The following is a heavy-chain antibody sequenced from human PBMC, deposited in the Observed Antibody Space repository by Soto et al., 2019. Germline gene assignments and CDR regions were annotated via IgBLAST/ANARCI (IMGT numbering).Heavy chain of an antibody. CDR1: GYTLTELS. Sequence: GASVKVSCKVSGYTLTELSMHWVRQAPGKGLEWMGGFDPEDGETIYAQKFQGRVTMTEDTSTDTAYMELSSLRSEDTAVYYCATRDGFLEWSGGIFLSMDVWGQGTTVTVSS. J-gene: IGHJ6*02. CDR3: ATRDGFLEWSGGIFLSMDV. D-gene: IGHD3-3*01. V-gene: IGHV1-24*01. CDR2: FDPEDGET.